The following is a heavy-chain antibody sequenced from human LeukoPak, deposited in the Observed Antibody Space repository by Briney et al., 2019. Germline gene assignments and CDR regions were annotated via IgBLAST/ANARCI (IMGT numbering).Heavy chain of an antibody. CDR1: GFTFSTYG. CDR3: ARGVLDY. Sequence: GSLRLSCAASGFTFSTYGMNWVRQAPGRGLEWVSHISSSGSPIYYADSVKGRFTISRDNAKNSLYLQMNSLRAEDTAMYYCARGVLDYWGQGTLVAVSS. J-gene: IGHJ4*02. CDR2: ISSSGSPI. V-gene: IGHV3-48*01.